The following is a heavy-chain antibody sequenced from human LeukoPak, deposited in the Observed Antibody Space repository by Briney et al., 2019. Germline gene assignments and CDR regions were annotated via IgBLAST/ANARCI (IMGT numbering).Heavy chain of an antibody. D-gene: IGHD3-10*01. CDR2: IYHSGST. CDR1: GGSISSSSYY. Sequence: SETLSLTCTVSGGSISSSSYYWGWIRQPPGKGLEWIGSIYHSGSTFYNPSLKSRVTISVDTSKNQFFLKLSSVTAADTAVYYCARHDYYGSGSYSYFQNWGQGTLVTVSS. CDR3: ARHDYYGSGSYSYFQN. V-gene: IGHV4-39*01. J-gene: IGHJ1*01.